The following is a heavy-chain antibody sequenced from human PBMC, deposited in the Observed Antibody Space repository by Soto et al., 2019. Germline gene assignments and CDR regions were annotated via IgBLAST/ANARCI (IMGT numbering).Heavy chain of an antibody. D-gene: IGHD3-3*01. CDR1: GFTFSSYG. J-gene: IGHJ5*02. CDR2: IWYDGSNK. Sequence: PGGSLRLSCAASGFTFSSYGMHWVRQAPGKGLEWVAVIWYDGSNKYYADSVKGRFTISRDNSKNTLYLQMNSLRAEDTAVYYFARPYYDFWSGYENWFDPWGQGTLVTVSS. CDR3: ARPYYDFWSGYENWFDP. V-gene: IGHV3-33*01.